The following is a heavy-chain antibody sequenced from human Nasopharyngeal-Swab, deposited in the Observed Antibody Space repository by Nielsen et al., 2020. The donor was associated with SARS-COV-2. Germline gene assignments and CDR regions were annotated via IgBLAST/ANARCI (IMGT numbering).Heavy chain of an antibody. CDR3: ARDARWELLGAFDI. D-gene: IGHD1-26*01. CDR1: GYSISSGYY. Sequence: GSLRLSCTVSGYSISSGYYWGWIRQPPGKGLGWIGSIYHSGSTYYNPSLKSRVTISVDTSKNQFSLKLSSVTAADTAVYYCARDARWELLGAFDIWGQGTMVTVSS. CDR2: IYHSGST. J-gene: IGHJ3*02. V-gene: IGHV4-38-2*02.